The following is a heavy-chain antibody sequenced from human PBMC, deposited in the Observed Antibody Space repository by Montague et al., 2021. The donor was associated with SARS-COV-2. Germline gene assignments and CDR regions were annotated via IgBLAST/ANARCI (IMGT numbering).Heavy chain of an antibody. CDR1: GDSVRTGCHY. Sequence: SETLSLTCTVSGDSVRTGCHYWNWIRQPPGKGLEWIGYIFHSSXSXYXXXXEXRVDMSIGTSNSQFSLTLTSVTATDTAVYYCARSSVAVSTILLLEFWGQGAMVTVSS. J-gene: IGHJ1*01. D-gene: IGHD3-3*01. CDR2: IFHSSXS. V-gene: IGHV4-61*01. CDR3: ARSSVAVSTILLLEF.